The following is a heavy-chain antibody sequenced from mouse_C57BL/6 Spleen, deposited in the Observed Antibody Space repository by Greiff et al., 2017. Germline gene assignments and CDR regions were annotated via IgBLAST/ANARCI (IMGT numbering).Heavy chain of an antibody. V-gene: IGHV1-7*01. CDR3: PKSWEIVFFDY. D-gene: IGHD2-10*02. CDR2: INPSSGYT. J-gene: IGHJ2*02. Sequence: VKLMESGAELAKPGASVKLSCKASGYTFTSYWMHWVKQRPGQGLEWIGYINPSSGYTKYNQKFKDKATLTADKSSSTAYMQLSSLTYEDSAVYYCPKSWEIVFFDYWGQGTSLTVSS. CDR1: GYTFTSYW.